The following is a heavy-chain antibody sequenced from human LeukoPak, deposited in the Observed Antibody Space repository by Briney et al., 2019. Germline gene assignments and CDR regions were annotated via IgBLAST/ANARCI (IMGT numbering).Heavy chain of an antibody. Sequence: SETLSLTCTVSGGSISSYSWSWFRPTPGKGPEWIGYIYYSGSSKYHTSLKSRVIRSVDRSKNHFSLKLYSVTAADTAVDYCARYWGVQLWPHWYFDLWGRGSLVTVSS. CDR3: ARYWGVQLWPHWYFDL. D-gene: IGHD5-18*01. CDR1: GGSISSYS. J-gene: IGHJ2*01. CDR2: IYYSGSS. V-gene: IGHV4-59*01.